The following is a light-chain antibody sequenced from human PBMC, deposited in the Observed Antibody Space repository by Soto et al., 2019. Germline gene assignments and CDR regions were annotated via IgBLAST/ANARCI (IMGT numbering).Light chain of an antibody. CDR2: DAS. CDR1: QSISSW. CDR3: QQYKVYPYT. V-gene: IGKV1-5*01. Sequence: GDRVTITCRASQSISSWLAWYQQKPGKAPKLLIYDASSLESGVPSRFSGSGSGTEFTLTISSLRPDDFATFYCQQYKVYPYTFGQGTRLDI. J-gene: IGKJ2*01.